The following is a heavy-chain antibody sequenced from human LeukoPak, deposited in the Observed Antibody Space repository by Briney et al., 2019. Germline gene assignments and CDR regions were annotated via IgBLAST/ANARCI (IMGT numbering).Heavy chain of an antibody. V-gene: IGHV3-48*01. J-gene: IGHJ4*02. D-gene: IGHD3-3*01. Sequence: GGSLRLSCAASGFIFSTYSMNWVRQAPGKGQEWVSYISSSSSTIYYVDSVKGRFTISRDNAKNSLYLQMNSLRTEDTAVYYCARPGITIFGVVMDWGQGTLVTVSS. CDR1: GFIFSTYS. CDR3: ARPGITIFGVVMD. CDR2: ISSSSSTI.